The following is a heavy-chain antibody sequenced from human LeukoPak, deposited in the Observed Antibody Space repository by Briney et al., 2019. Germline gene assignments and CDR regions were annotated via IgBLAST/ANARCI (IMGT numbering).Heavy chain of an antibody. CDR1: GFTFSSYA. J-gene: IGHJ4*02. V-gene: IGHV3-23*01. D-gene: IGHD2-2*01. CDR3: AKGWQRSRYQLLQGYYFDY. Sequence: GGSLRLSCAASGFTFSSYAMSWVRQAPGKGLEWVSAISGSGGSTYYADSVKGRFTISRDNSKSTLYLQMNSLRAEDTAVYYCAKGWQRSRYQLLQGYYFDYWGQGTLVTVSS. CDR2: ISGSGGST.